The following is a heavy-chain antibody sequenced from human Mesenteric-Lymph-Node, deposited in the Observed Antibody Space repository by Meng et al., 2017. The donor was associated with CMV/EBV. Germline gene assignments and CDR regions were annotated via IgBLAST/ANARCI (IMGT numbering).Heavy chain of an antibody. V-gene: IGHV3-48*03. Sequence: GGSLRLSCAASGFTFSNYEMNWVRQAPGKGLEWVSSISGSGRTIYYTDSVKGRLTISRDNSRNTLYLQMNNLRVEDTAVYFCARDSSWYSHGMDLWGQGTTVTVSS. CDR3: ARDSSWYSHGMDL. CDR1: GFTFSNYE. D-gene: IGHD6-13*01. CDR2: ISGSGRTI. J-gene: IGHJ6*02.